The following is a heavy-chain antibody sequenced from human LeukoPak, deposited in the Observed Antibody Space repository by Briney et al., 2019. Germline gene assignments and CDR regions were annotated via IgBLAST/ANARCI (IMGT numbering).Heavy chain of an antibody. J-gene: IGHJ4*02. CDR3: ARGGTTVTARDYFDY. CDR1: GFTFSSYW. D-gene: IGHD4-11*01. V-gene: IGHV3-7*01. CDR2: IKQDGSEQ. Sequence: GGSLRLSCAASGFTFSSYWMSWVRQAPGKGLEWVANIKQDGSEQYYVDSVKGRVTISRDNAKNSLYLQMISLRAEDTAVYYCARGGTTVTARDYFDYWGQGTLVTVSS.